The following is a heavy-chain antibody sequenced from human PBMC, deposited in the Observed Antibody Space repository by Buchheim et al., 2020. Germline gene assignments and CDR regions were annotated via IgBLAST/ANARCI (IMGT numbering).Heavy chain of an antibody. J-gene: IGHJ5*02. V-gene: IGHV3-30*18. CDR3: AKLGPSVGAFGLS. Sequence: QVQLVESGGGVVQPGRSLRLSCAASGFTFSSYGMHWVRQAPGKGLEWVSVISYDGSNKYYADSVKGRFPIARDNSKNTHLLQMNSLRAEDTAVYYCAKLGPSVGAFGLSWGQGTL. CDR1: GFTFSSYG. D-gene: IGHD1-26*01. CDR2: ISYDGSNK.